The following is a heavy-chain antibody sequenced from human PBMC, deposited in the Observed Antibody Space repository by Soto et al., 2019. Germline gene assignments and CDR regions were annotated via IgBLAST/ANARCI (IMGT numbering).Heavy chain of an antibody. CDR1: GYTFTSYG. J-gene: IGHJ5*02. D-gene: IGHD1-7*01. CDR2: ISAYNGNT. Sequence: GASVKVSFKASGYTFTSYGISWVRQAPGQGLEWMGWISAYNGNTNYAQKLQGRVTMTTDTSTSTAYMELRSLRSDDTAVYYCARVTGTTPGSGLFDPWGQGTLVTVSS. V-gene: IGHV1-18*04. CDR3: ARVTGTTPGSGLFDP.